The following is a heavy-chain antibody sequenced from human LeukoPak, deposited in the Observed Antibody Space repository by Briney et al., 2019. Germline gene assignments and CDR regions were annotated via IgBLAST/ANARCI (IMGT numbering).Heavy chain of an antibody. CDR1: GYAFTGYY. CDR3: ATDRRRYSSSWAFDY. CDR2: INPNNGGT. J-gene: IGHJ4*02. D-gene: IGHD6-13*01. V-gene: IGHV1-2*02. Sequence: GASVNVSCKASGYAFTGYYIHWVRQAPGQGPEWMGLINPNNGGTNYPQKFQGRVSMTRHTSISTAYMEVSRLTSEDTAVYYCATDRRRYSSSWAFDYWGQGTLVTVSS.